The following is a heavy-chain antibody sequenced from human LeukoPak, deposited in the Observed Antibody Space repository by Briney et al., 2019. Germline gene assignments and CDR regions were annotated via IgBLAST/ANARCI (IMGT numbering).Heavy chain of an antibody. Sequence: GGSLRLSCAASGFIIISYRMSWVRQAPGKGLVWVDNINQDGSEKYYVDSVKGRFTISRDNAKNSLFLQMNSLRAEDTAVYYCARDRITDFWSGYYTNYFDYWGQGTLVTVSS. CDR3: ARDRITDFWSGYYTNYFDY. CDR1: GFIIISYR. D-gene: IGHD3-3*01. J-gene: IGHJ4*02. V-gene: IGHV3-7*01. CDR2: INQDGSEK.